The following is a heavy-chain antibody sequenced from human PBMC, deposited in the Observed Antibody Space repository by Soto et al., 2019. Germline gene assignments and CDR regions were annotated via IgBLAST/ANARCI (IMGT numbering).Heavy chain of an antibody. CDR2: VDSDGSGT. CDR1: GITFSGYW. V-gene: IGHV3-74*01. J-gene: IGHJ4*02. Sequence: EVQLVESGGGSVQPGGSLRLSCVASGITFSGYWMHWVRQVPGKGLVWVARVDSDGSGTSYADSVKGRFTISRDNANNSLYLQMSSLRVEDTAVYYCATVFEHWGQGIAVTVSS. CDR3: ATVFEH.